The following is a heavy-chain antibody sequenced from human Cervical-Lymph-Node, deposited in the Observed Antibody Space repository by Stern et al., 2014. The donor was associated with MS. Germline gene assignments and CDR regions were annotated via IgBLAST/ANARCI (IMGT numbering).Heavy chain of an antibody. V-gene: IGHV1-69*01. D-gene: IGHD2-15*01. CDR2: ISPSFGKA. Sequence: DQLVESGAEVKEPGSSVKVSCKASGGSFGTYTITWVRQAPGQGLEWMGGISPSFGKANYAQKVQGRVTITADESTSTAYMELRSLRSEDTAVYYCARDALIGDAEFWGQGTLVTVSS. J-gene: IGHJ4*02. CDR1: GGSFGTYT. CDR3: ARDALIGDAEF.